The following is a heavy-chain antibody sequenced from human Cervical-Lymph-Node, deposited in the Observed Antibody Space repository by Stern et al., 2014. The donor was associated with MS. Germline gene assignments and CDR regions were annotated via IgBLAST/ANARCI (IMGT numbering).Heavy chain of an antibody. J-gene: IGHJ5*02. CDR1: RDTFSHYA. CDR2: IIPGLGST. V-gene: IGHV1-69*06. D-gene: IGHD3-10*01. CDR3: ARDQGDYGSGSDYSWFDP. Sequence: VQLVESGDEVKQPGSSVKVSCKASRDTFSHYALSWVRQAPEEGLEWMGGIIPGLGSTSYAQKFQGRITISADTSTNTVYMELSSLRSEDTAVYFCARDQGDYGSGSDYSWFDPWGQGTLVTVSS.